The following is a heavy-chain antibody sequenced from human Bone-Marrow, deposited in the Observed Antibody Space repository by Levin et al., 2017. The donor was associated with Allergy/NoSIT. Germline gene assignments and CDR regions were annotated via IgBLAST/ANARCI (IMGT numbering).Heavy chain of an antibody. Sequence: GGSLRLSCAVSGFTFSDDYMNWIRQSPGKGLEWVAYISSSGSNIFYADSVKGRFTISRDNAKNSLYLQVNSLRAEDTAVYYCAGKPLSSWLYWYFDVWGRGTLVTVSS. V-gene: IGHV3-11*04. CDR3: AGKPLSSWLYWYFDV. CDR2: ISSSGSNI. CDR1: GFTFSDDY. J-gene: IGHJ2*01. D-gene: IGHD6-13*01.